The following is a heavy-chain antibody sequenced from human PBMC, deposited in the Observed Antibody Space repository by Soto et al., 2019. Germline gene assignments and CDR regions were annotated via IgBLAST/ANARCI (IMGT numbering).Heavy chain of an antibody. J-gene: IGHJ3*02. CDR3: ARVERETATTVVDAFDI. CDR1: GGSVSGANYY. CDR2: MSHSGGT. D-gene: IGHD1-1*01. Sequence: QVQLQQWGAGLLKPSETLSLTCAVYGGSVSGANYYWSWIRQPPGKGLEWIGEMSHSGGTHFNPSLKSRVTISVDTSTNQFSLKMSSVTAADTAIYYCARVERETATTVVDAFDIWGPGTMVTVSS. V-gene: IGHV4-34*01.